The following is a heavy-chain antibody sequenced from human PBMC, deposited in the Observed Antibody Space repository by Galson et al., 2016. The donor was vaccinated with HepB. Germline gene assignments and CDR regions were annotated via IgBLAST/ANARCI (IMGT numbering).Heavy chain of an antibody. CDR2: IIPISGTT. V-gene: IGHV1-69*06. CDR1: GDTFSNYA. CDR3: ARDARGFDY. D-gene: IGHD3-10*01. Sequence: SVKVSCKASGDTFSNYAITWVRQAPGQGLEWMGGIIPISGTTKYAQRFQGRVIITANKTSSTAYMELNSLRSEDTAIYYCARDARGFDYWGQGTLVTVSS. J-gene: IGHJ4*02.